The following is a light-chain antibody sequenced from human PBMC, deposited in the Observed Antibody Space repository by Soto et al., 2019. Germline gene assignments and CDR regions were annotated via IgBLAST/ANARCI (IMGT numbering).Light chain of an antibody. CDR1: QSVSSN. CDR2: RAS. Sequence: DIVMTQSPATLSVSPGERATISCRASQSVSSNLAWYQQKPGKAPSLLIYRASTRATGIPSRFSGSGSGTEFTLTISSLQSEDFAVYYCQQYNNCPRTFGQGTKVDI. J-gene: IGKJ1*01. CDR3: QQYNNCPRT. V-gene: IGKV3-15*01.